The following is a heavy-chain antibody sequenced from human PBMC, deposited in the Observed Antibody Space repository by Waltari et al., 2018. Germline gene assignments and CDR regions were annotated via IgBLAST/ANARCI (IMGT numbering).Heavy chain of an antibody. Sequence: QVQLVESGGGVVQPGGSLSRSLAASGFTFVSNGLPWVRQAPGKGLEWVAFIRYDGSNKYYADSVKGRFTISRDNSKNTLYLQMNSLRAEDTAVYYCANGQRGYYFDYWGQGTLVTVSS. CDR3: ANGQRGYYFDY. D-gene: IGHD3-16*01. CDR1: GFTFVSNG. CDR2: IRYDGSNK. V-gene: IGHV3-30*02. J-gene: IGHJ4*02.